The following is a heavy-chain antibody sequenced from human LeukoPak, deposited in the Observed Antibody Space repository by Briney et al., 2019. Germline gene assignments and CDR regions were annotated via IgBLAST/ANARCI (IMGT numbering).Heavy chain of an antibody. J-gene: IGHJ4*02. CDR1: GFTFSSYW. CDR3: ASIVVVIGTRSFDY. CDR2: INQDGGEK. Sequence: GGSLRLSSAASGFTFSSYWISWVRQAPGKGLEWVGNINQDGGEKYYVDSVKGRFTISRDNAKNSLYLQMNSLRAEDTAVYYCASIVVVIGTRSFDYWGQGSLVSVSS. D-gene: IGHD2-15*01. V-gene: IGHV3-7*01.